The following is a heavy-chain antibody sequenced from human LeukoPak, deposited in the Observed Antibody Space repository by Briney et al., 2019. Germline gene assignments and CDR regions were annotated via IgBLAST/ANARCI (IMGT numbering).Heavy chain of an antibody. D-gene: IGHD5-18*01. CDR1: GGSISRYY. V-gene: IGHV4-59*08. Sequence: SETLSLTCTVSGGSISRYYWSWIRQPPGKGLEWIGYIYYSGSTNYNPSLKSRVTISVDTSKNQFSLKLSSVTAADTAVYYCARQMDTAMVTGHYYYHMDVWGKGTTVTVSS. CDR2: IYYSGST. CDR3: ARQMDTAMVTGHYYYHMDV. J-gene: IGHJ6*03.